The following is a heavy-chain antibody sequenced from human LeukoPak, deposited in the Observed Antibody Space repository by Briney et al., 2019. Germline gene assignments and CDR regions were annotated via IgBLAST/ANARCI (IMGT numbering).Heavy chain of an antibody. CDR2: NDPSGGST. J-gene: IGHJ6*02. V-gene: IGHV1-46*01. CDR3: ARGDYGAQGYYYYGMDV. D-gene: IGHD4-17*01. CDR1: RYTFTSYY. Sequence: GASVKVSCKASRYTFTSYYMHWVRQAPGQGLEWMGINDPSGGSTSYAQKFQGRVTMTRDMSTSTVYMELSSLRSEDTAVYYCARGDYGAQGYYYYGMDVWGQGTTVTVSS.